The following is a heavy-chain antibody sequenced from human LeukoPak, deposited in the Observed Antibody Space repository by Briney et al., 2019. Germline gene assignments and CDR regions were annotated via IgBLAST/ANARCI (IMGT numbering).Heavy chain of an antibody. D-gene: IGHD2-21*01. CDR1: GYTFTKYV. V-gene: IGHV1-3*01. J-gene: IGHJ4*02. CDR3: ARDDCGDTCYPRGY. Sequence: ASVRVSCKASGYTFTKYVVHWVRQAPGQRPEWMGWINAGNGETKYAQSFQDRVTITRHTSANTAYMELSTLTSEDTALYYCARDDCGDTCYPRGYWGQGTLVTVSS. CDR2: INAGNGET.